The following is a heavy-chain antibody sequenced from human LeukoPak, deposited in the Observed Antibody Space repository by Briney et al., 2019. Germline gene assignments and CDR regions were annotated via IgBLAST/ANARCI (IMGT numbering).Heavy chain of an antibody. J-gene: IGHJ4*02. D-gene: IGHD5-24*01. CDR3: ARQDGDGLYYFDY. CDR2: IYPGDSDT. Sequence: GESLKISCKGSGYSFSIYWNGWVRQMPGKGLEWMGIIYPGDSDTRYSPAFQGQVTISADKSINTAYLQWSSLKASDTAMYYCARQDGDGLYYFDYWGQGTLVTVSS. CDR1: GYSFSIYW. V-gene: IGHV5-51*01.